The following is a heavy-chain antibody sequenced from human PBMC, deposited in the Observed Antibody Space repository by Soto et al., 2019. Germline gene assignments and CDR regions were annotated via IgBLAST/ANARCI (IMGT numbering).Heavy chain of an antibody. CDR1: GGSISSYY. CDR2: IYYSGST. J-gene: IGHJ6*03. CDR3: AARAADYDFWSGYYSYYYYMDV. Sequence: SETLSLTCTVSGGSISSYYWSWIRQPPGKGLEWIGYIYYSGSTNYNPSLKSRVTISVDTSKNQFSLKLSSVTAADTAVYYCAARAADYDFWSGYYSYYYYMDVWGKGTTVTVSS. V-gene: IGHV4-59*08. D-gene: IGHD3-3*01.